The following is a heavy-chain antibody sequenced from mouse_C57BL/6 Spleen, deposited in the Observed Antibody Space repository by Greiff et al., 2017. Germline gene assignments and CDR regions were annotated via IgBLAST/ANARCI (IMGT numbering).Heavy chain of an antibody. V-gene: IGHV1-80*01. CDR3: ARFGYYGSSYYAMDY. CDR1: GYAFSSYW. CDR2: IYPGDGDT. D-gene: IGHD1-1*01. J-gene: IGHJ4*01. Sequence: QVQLQQSGAELVKPGASVKISCKASGYAFSSYWMNWVKQRPGKGLEWIGQIYPGDGDTNYNGKFKGKATLTADKSSSTAYMQLSSLTSEDSAVYFCARFGYYGSSYYAMDYWGQGTSVTVSS.